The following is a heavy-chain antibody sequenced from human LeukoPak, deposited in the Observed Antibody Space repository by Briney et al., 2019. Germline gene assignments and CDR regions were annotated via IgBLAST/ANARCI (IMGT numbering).Heavy chain of an antibody. D-gene: IGHD6-19*01. V-gene: IGHV3-66*02. J-gene: IGHJ4*02. CDR1: GFTVSSNH. CDR2: IFVAGDT. Sequence: PGGSLRLSCAASGFTVSSNHMNWVRQAPGKGLEWVSIIFVAGDTSYADSVKGRFTISRDSSKNTLFLQMNSLTPEDTAVYYCLRQGLGGAGRWGQGTLVTVS. CDR3: LRQGLGGAGR.